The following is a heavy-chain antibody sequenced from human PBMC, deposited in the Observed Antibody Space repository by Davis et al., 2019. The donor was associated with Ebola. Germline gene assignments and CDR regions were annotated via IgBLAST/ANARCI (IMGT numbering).Heavy chain of an antibody. CDR3: ARGDIVVVPAYSVGYMDV. CDR1: GYTFTGYY. CDR2: INPNSGGT. J-gene: IGHJ6*03. D-gene: IGHD2-2*01. V-gene: IGHV1-2*02. Sequence: ASVKVSCKASGYTFTGYYMHWVRQAPGQGLEWMGWINPNSGGTNYAQKFQGRVTMTRDTSISTAYMELSRLRSDDTAVYYCARGDIVVVPAYSVGYMDVWGKGTTVTVSS.